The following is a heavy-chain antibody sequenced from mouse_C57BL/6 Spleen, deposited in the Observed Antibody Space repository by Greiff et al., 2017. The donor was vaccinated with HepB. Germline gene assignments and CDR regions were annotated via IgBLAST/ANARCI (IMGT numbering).Heavy chain of an antibody. V-gene: IGHV1-26*01. CDR3: ASPLGNSYAMDY. J-gene: IGHJ4*01. CDR2: INPNNGGT. CDR1: GYTFTDYY. Sequence: EVQLQQSGPELVKPGASVEISCKASGYTFTDYYMNWVKQSHGKSLEWIGDINPNNGGTSYNQKFKGKATLTVDKSSSTAYMELRSLTSEDSAVYYCASPLGNSYAMDYWGQGTSVTVSS. D-gene: IGHD2-1*01.